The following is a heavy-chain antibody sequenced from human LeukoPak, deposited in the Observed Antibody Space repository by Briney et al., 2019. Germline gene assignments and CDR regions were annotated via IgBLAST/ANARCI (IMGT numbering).Heavy chain of an antibody. V-gene: IGHV4-34*01. Sequence: SETLSLTCAVYGGSFSGYYWSWIRQPPGKGLEWIGEINHSGSTNYNPSLKSRVTISVDTSKNQFSLKLSSVTAADTAVYYCARDGRYYDSSGYIRGFGYWGQGTLVTVSS. CDR2: INHSGST. CDR3: ARDGRYYDSSGYIRGFGY. J-gene: IGHJ4*02. CDR1: GGSFSGYY. D-gene: IGHD3-22*01.